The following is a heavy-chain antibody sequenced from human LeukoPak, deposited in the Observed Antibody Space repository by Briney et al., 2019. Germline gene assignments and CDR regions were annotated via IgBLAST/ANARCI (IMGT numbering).Heavy chain of an antibody. CDR2: IKQDGSQR. D-gene: IGHD2-15*01. J-gene: IGHJ4*02. CDR1: RFTFSNYW. Sequence: GGSLRLSCAASRFTFSNYWMSWVRQAPGKGLEWVAKIKQDGSQRYYVESVTGRFTISRDNAKNSLHLQMNSLRADDTAIYYCARGYCSSGRCSKYDYWGQGTLVTVSS. V-gene: IGHV3-7*01. CDR3: ARGYCSSGRCSKYDY.